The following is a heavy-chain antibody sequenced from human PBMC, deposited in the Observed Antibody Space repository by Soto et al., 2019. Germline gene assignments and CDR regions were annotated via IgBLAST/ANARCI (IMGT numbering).Heavy chain of an antibody. V-gene: IGHV4-39*01. J-gene: IGHJ4*02. D-gene: IGHD3-3*01. CDR1: GGSISSGGYY. Sequence: PSETLSLTCTVSGGSISSGGYYWGWIRQPPGKGLEWIGSIYYSGSTYYNPSLKSRVTISVDTSKNQFSLKLSSVTAADTAVYYCARLSYYDFWSGYLFDYWGQGTLVTVSS. CDR2: IYYSGST. CDR3: ARLSYYDFWSGYLFDY.